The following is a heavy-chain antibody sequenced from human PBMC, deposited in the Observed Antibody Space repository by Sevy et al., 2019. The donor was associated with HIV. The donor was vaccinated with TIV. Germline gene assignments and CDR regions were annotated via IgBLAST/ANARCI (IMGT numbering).Heavy chain of an antibody. V-gene: IGHV3-30*04. J-gene: IGHJ4*02. Sequence: LSLTCAASGFTFRNYAIHWVRQAPGKGLEWVAVISHDGSHKYSADSVKGRFTISRDNSKNTLYLQMNSLRAEDTAMYYCARDPTIYASGWYHFDYWGQGTLVTVSS. CDR3: ARDPTIYASGWYHFDY. CDR1: GFTFRNYA. CDR2: ISHDGSHK. D-gene: IGHD6-19*01.